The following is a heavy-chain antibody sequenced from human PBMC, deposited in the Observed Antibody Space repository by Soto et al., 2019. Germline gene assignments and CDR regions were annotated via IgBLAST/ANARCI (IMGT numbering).Heavy chain of an antibody. D-gene: IGHD2-2*01. CDR3: ARYIPGVRYYGMDV. CDR1: GFTFGSYA. V-gene: IGHV3-23*01. CDR2: IGESGTPT. Sequence: GGSLRLYCAASGFTFGSYAMKWVRQAPGKGLEWVSLIGESGTPTYYADSVKGRFTISRDNSGNTLFLEMYSLRAEDTAVCYCARYIPGVRYYGMDVWGQGTTVTVSS. J-gene: IGHJ6*02.